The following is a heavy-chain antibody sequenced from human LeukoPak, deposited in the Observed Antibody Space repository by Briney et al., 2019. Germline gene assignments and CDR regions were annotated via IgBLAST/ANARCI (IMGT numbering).Heavy chain of an antibody. CDR1: GFTFSSYW. Sequence: PGGSLRLSCAASGFTFSSYWMSWVRQAPGKGLEWVANIKQDGSEKYYVDSVNGRFTISRDNAKNSLYLQMNSLRAEDTAVYYCARDYTYYDILTGYPYWYFDLWGRGTLVTVSS. J-gene: IGHJ2*01. CDR2: IKQDGSEK. CDR3: ARDYTYYDILTGYPYWYFDL. D-gene: IGHD3-9*01. V-gene: IGHV3-7*01.